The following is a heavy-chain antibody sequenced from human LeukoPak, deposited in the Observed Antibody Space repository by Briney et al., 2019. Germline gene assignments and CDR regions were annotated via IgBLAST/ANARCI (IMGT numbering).Heavy chain of an antibody. J-gene: IGHJ6*02. CDR2: ISYDGSNK. CDR3: ARDRPEWLRGGSYMDV. D-gene: IGHD3-3*01. V-gene: IGHV3-30-3*01. Sequence: PGGSLRLSCAASGFTFSSYAMHWVRQAPGKGLEWVAVISYDGSNKYYADSVKGRFTISRDNSKNTLYLQMNSLRAEDTAVYYCARDRPEWLRGGSYMDVWGQGTTVTVSS. CDR1: GFTFSSYA.